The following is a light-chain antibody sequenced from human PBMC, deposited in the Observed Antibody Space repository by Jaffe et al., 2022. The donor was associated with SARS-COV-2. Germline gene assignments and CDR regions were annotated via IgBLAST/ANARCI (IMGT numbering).Light chain of an antibody. Sequence: DIQMTQSPSSLSASVGDRVTITCRASQSISRYLNWYRQKPGKAPNLLIYTASSLQSGVPSRFSGSGSGTDFTLTISSLQPEDFATYYCQQTYTSPWTFGQGTKVEI. V-gene: IGKV1-39*01. J-gene: IGKJ1*01. CDR2: TAS. CDR1: QSISRY. CDR3: QQTYTSPWT.